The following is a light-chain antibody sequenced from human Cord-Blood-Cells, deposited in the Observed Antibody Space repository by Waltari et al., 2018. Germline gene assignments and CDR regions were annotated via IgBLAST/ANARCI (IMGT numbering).Light chain of an antibody. CDR1: QSISSW. CDR3: QQYNSYSPT. V-gene: IGKV1-5*03. J-gene: IGKJ2*01. Sequence: DIQMTQSPSTLSASVGDRVTITCRAIQSISSWLAWYQQKPGKAPKLRIYKASSLESGFPSRFSGSGSGTEFTLTISSLQPDDFATYYCQQYNSYSPTFGQGTKLEIK. CDR2: KAS.